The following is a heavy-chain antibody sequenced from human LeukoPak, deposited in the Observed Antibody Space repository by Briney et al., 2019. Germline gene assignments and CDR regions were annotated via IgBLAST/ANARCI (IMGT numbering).Heavy chain of an antibody. D-gene: IGHD1-1*01. CDR2: INPSGGST. CDR3: ARDRAPNEPNYYMDV. Sequence: ASVKVSCKASGYTFTNYYMHWVRQAPGQGLEWMGIINPSGGSTTYAQKFQGRVTMTRDTSTSTVYMELSSLRSEDTAVYYCARDRAPNEPNYYMDVWGKGTTVTVSS. J-gene: IGHJ6*03. CDR1: GYTFTNYY. V-gene: IGHV1-46*01.